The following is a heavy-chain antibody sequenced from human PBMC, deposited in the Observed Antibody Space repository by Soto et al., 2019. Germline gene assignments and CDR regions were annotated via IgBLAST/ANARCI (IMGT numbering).Heavy chain of an antibody. CDR3: AISSIAAATSY. V-gene: IGHV4-34*01. J-gene: IGHJ4*02. CDR2: INHSGST. CDR1: GGSFSGYY. Sequence: QVQLQQWGAGLLKPSETLSLTCAVYGGSFSGYYWSWIRQPPGKGLEWIGEINHSGSTNYNPSLKSRVTISVDTSKYQFSLKLSSVTAADTAVYYCAISSIAAATSYWGQGTLVTVSS. D-gene: IGHD6-13*01.